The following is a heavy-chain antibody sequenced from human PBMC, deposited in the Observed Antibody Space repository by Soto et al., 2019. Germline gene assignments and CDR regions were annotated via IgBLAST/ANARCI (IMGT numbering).Heavy chain of an antibody. CDR2: IIPIFGTA. CDR1: GGTFSSYA. D-gene: IGHD3-22*01. CDR3: ARGGYYYDSSGYYPLGY. Sequence: QVQLVQSGAEVKKPGSSVKVSCKASGGTFSSYAISWVRQAPGQGLEWMGGIIPIFGTANYAQKFQGRVTITADKSTRTAYMELSSLRSEDTAVYYCARGGYYYDSSGYYPLGYWGQGTLVTVSS. J-gene: IGHJ4*02. V-gene: IGHV1-69*06.